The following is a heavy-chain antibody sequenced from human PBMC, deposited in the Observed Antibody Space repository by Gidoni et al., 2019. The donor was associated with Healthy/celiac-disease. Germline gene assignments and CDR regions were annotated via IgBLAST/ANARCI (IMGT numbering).Heavy chain of an antibody. D-gene: IGHD5-18*01. CDR3: AKIGYGPEDYFDY. CDR1: GFPFSSYA. J-gene: IGHJ4*02. V-gene: IGHV3-23*01. Sequence: EAPLLAPGGGLVQPGGSLRRSCAASGFPFSSYAMSWVRQAPGKGLEWVSASSGSGCSTYYADSVKGRFTISRDNSKNTLYLQMHSLRAEDTAVYYCAKIGYGPEDYFDYWGQGTLVTVSS. CDR2: SSGSGCST.